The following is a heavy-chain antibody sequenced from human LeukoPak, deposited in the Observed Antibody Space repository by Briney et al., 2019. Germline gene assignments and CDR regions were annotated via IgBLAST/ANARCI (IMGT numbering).Heavy chain of an antibody. Sequence: SETLSLTCAVYGGSFSGYYWSWIRQPPGKGLEWIGEINHSGSTNYNPSLKSRVTISVDTSKNQFSLKLSSVTAADTAVYYCAMSLGRILGSYRYTPPGYFDYWGQGTLVTVSS. V-gene: IGHV4-34*01. CDR2: INHSGST. D-gene: IGHD3-16*02. J-gene: IGHJ4*02. CDR3: AMSLGRILGSYRYTPPGYFDY. CDR1: GGSFSGYY.